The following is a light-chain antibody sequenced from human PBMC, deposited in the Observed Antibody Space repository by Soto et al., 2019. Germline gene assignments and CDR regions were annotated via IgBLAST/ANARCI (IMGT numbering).Light chain of an antibody. CDR1: QSVRSN. CDR3: QQYNSWPAIT. Sequence: EIVMTHSPATLSVSPCERAALSVRASQSVRSNLAWYQQKPGQAPRLLIYGAASRATGIPATVSGSGGGTQFTLTISSLQSEDFAVDYCQQYNSWPAITFGQGTRLEIK. J-gene: IGKJ5*01. CDR2: GAA. V-gene: IGKV3D-15*01.